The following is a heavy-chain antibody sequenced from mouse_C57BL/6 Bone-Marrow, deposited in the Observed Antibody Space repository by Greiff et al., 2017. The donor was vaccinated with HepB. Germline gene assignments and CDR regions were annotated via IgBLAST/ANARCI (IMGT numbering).Heavy chain of an antibody. Sequence: QVQLKQSGPELVKPGASVKISCKASGYAFSSSWMNWVKQRPGKGLEWIGRIYPGDGDTNYNGKFKGKATLTADKSSSTAYMQLSSLTSEDSAVYFCARRNYSNYCAMDYWGQGTSVTVSS. D-gene: IGHD2-5*01. CDR2: IYPGDGDT. V-gene: IGHV1-82*01. CDR1: GYAFSSSW. J-gene: IGHJ4*01. CDR3: ARRNYSNYCAMDY.